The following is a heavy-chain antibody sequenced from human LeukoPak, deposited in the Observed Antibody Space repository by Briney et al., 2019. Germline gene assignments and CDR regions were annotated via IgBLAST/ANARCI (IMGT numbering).Heavy chain of an antibody. Sequence: SETLSLTCAVYGGSFSGDSWSWIRQPPGKGLEWIGEINHSGNTNYNPSLKTRVTISIDTSKNQFSLKVSSLLAADTAVYYCARSGGRQQLFYYYYYYMDVWGKGTTVTVSS. J-gene: IGHJ6*03. D-gene: IGHD6-13*01. CDR3: ARSGGRQQLFYYYYYYMDV. V-gene: IGHV4-34*01. CDR2: INHSGNT. CDR1: GGSFSGDS.